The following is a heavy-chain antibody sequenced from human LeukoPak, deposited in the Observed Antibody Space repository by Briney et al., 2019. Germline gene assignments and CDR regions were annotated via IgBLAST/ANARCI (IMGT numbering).Heavy chain of an antibody. CDR3: AKDLSYGFDY. V-gene: IGHV3-23*01. CDR2: ISATDSRP. J-gene: IGHJ4*02. Sequence: GGSLRLSCAASGFTFSIYAMSWVRQAPGKGLEWVSAISATDSRPYYADSVKGRFTISRDNSKSTLYPQLNGLRGEDTAIYYCAKDLSYGFDYWGQGTLVTVSS. D-gene: IGHD5-18*01. CDR1: GFTFSIYA.